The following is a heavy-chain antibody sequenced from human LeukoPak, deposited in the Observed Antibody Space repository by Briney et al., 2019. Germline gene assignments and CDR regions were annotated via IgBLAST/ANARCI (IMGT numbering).Heavy chain of an antibody. Sequence: GASVKVSCKASGYTFTGFYMHWVRQAPGQGFQWMGWINPDSGVTDYAQEFQGRVTMTRDTSISTLFMELNNLRSDDTAMYYCARDQGGHDYWGQGTLVTVSS. V-gene: IGHV1-2*02. J-gene: IGHJ4*02. D-gene: IGHD2-15*01. CDR3: ARDQGGHDY. CDR2: INPDSGVT. CDR1: GYTFTGFY.